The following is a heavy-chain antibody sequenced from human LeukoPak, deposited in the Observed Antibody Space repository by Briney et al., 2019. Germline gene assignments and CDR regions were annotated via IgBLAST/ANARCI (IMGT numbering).Heavy chain of an antibody. CDR2: ISGSGGST. V-gene: IGHV3-23*01. J-gene: IGHJ4*02. CDR1: GFTFSSYG. D-gene: IGHD4/OR15-4a*01. Sequence: PGGSLRLSCAASGFTFSSYGMSWVRQAPGKGLEWVSAISGSGGSTYYADSVKGRFTISRDNSKNTLYLQMNSLRAEDTAVYYCARRAGAYSHPYDYWDQGTLVTVSS. CDR3: ARRAGAYSHPYDY.